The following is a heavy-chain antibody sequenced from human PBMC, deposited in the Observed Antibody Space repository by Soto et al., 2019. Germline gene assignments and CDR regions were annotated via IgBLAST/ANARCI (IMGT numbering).Heavy chain of an antibody. J-gene: IGHJ4*02. CDR1: GYTLTELS. CDR3: ARGRGYCSRGSCLPTYFDY. D-gene: IGHD2-15*01. Sequence: GASVKVSCKVSGYTLTELSMHWVRQAPGKGLEWMGGFDPEDGETIYAQKFQGRVTMTEDTSTDTAYMELSSLRSEDTAVYYCARGRGYCSRGSCLPTYFDYWGQGTVVTVSS. CDR2: FDPEDGET. V-gene: IGHV1-24*01.